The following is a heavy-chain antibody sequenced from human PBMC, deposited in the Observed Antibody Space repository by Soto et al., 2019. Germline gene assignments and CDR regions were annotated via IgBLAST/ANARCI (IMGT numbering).Heavy chain of an antibody. CDR1: GGSISSGGYY. J-gene: IGHJ4*02. Sequence: QVQLQESGPGLVKPSQTLSLTCTVSGGSISSGGYYWSWIRQHPGKGLEWIGYIYYSGSTYYNPSLHSRVXXXVXXSTNQFSQKLSSVTAAATAVYYCARWPQLDPRFDYWGQGTLVTVSS. CDR3: ARWPQLDPRFDY. D-gene: IGHD1-1*01. V-gene: IGHV4-31*03. CDR2: IYYSGST.